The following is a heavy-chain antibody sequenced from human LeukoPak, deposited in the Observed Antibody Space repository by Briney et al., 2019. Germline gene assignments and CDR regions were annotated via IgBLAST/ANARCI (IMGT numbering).Heavy chain of an antibody. V-gene: IGHV3-21*01. CDR1: GFTFSSYA. Sequence: GGSLRLSCAASGFTFSSYAMSWVRQAPGKGLEWVSSISSSSSYIYYADSVKGRFTISRDNAKNSLYLQMNSLRAEDTAVYYCARDSSSTSCYVDWGQGTLVTVSS. CDR2: ISSSSSYI. CDR3: ARDSSSTSCYVD. D-gene: IGHD2-2*01. J-gene: IGHJ4*02.